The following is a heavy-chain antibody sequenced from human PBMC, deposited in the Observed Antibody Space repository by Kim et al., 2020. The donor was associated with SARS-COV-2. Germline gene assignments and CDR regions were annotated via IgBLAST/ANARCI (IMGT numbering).Heavy chain of an antibody. CDR1: GGSISSYY. D-gene: IGHD3-22*01. V-gene: IGHV4-59*13. Sequence: SETLSLTCTVSGGSISSYYWSWIRQPPGKGLEWIGYIYYSGSTNYNPSLKSRVTISVDTSQNQFSLKLSSVTAEDTAVYYCARGTYYYDSSGYPLNYYFDYWGQGTLVTVSS. CDR2: IYYSGST. CDR3: ARGTYYYDSSGYPLNYYFDY. J-gene: IGHJ4*02.